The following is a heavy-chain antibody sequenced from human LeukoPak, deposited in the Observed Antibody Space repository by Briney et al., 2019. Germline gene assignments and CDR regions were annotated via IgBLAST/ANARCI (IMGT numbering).Heavy chain of an antibody. J-gene: IGHJ4*02. Sequence: GRSLRLSCAASGFTLSAYAMHWVRQTPGKGLEWVALISYDGSNKYYADFVKGRFTISRDSSKNTLYLQVNSLRAEDTAVYYCAKEGLGSSWYPNYFDYWGQGTLVTVSS. CDR2: ISYDGSNK. CDR1: GFTLSAYA. CDR3: AKEGLGSSWYPNYFDY. V-gene: IGHV3-30*18. D-gene: IGHD6-13*01.